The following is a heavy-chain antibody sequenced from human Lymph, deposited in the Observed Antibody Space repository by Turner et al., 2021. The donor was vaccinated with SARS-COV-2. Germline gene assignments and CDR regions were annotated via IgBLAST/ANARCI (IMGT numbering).Heavy chain of an antibody. J-gene: IGHJ5*02. Sequence: QVQLVQSGAEVKKPGASVKVSCKASGYTFTNYGISWVRQAPGEGLERMGWISGNNDNTNYAQKLQGRVTMTTDTSTSTAYMELRSLRSDDTAVYYCARSNFDWLFSPDWFDPWGQGTLVIVSS. D-gene: IGHD3-9*01. CDR3: ARSNFDWLFSPDWFDP. CDR2: ISGNNDNT. V-gene: IGHV1-18*01. CDR1: GYTFTNYG.